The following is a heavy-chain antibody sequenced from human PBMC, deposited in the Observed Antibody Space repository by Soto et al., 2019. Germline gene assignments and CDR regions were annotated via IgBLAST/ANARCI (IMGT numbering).Heavy chain of an antibody. V-gene: IGHV3-73*01. J-gene: IGHJ4*02. Sequence: EVQLVESGGGLVQPGGSLKLSCAASGFIFSGSAVHWVRQASGKGLEWVGRILSKAGNYATAYTASMKGRFTISRDDSENTAFLQMNSLKTEDTAVYYCIRGGSPYYDDYWGQGTLVAVSS. CDR1: GFIFSGSA. CDR3: IRGGSPYYDDY. CDR2: ILSKAGNYAT.